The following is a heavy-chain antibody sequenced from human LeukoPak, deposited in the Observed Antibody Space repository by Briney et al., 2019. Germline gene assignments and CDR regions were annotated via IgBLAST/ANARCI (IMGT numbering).Heavy chain of an antibody. CDR2: FDPEDGER. D-gene: IGHD1-26*01. J-gene: IGHJ4*02. CDR3: ATGYSGSYYSDY. V-gene: IGHV1-24*01. Sequence: ASVKVSCKVSGYTLTELSMHWVRQAPGKGLEWMGGFDPEDGERIYVQKVQGRVTMTEDTSTDTAYMELSSLRSEDTAVYYCATGYSGSYYSDYWGQGTLVTVSS. CDR1: GYTLTELS.